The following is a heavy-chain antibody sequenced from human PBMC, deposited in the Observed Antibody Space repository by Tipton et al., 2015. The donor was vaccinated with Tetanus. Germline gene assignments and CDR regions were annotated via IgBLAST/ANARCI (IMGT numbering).Heavy chain of an antibody. CDR2: IYYSGST. CDR1: GASISTYY. D-gene: IGHD3-3*01. Sequence: TLSLTCTVSGASISTYYWSWIRQPPGKGLEWIGYIYYSGSTNYNPSLKSRVTISVDTPKNQFSLNLNPMAAADTGVYYCARHQSGYFTPFDYWGQGNLVTVSS. J-gene: IGHJ4*02. V-gene: IGHV4-59*08. CDR3: ARHQSGYFTPFDY.